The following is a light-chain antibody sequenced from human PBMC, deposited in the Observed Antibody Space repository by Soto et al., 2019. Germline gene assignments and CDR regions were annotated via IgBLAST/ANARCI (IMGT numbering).Light chain of an antibody. CDR3: QQYGDSPQT. V-gene: IGKV3-20*01. J-gene: IGKJ1*01. Sequence: ELVWTQSLGTVTMSDMKRAELCCRASQSVGSSLSWYQQKPGQAPRLLFYGASNGVTAIPDRFSGRGFGTDCSLTIPIFEPEDQAVYFCQQYGDSPQTFGPGTKVDIK. CDR2: GAS. CDR1: QSVGSS.